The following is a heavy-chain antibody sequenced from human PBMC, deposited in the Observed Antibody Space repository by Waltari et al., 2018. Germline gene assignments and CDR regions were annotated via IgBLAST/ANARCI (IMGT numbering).Heavy chain of an antibody. Sequence: QVQLQESGPGLVKPSETLSLTCTVSGGSISSYYWSWIRQPAGTGLEWIGRIYTSGSTNYNPSLKSRVTMSVDTSKNQFSLKLSSVTAADTAVYYCARDAYYDFWSGYYYYYYYMDVWGKGTTVTVSS. J-gene: IGHJ6*03. D-gene: IGHD3-3*01. V-gene: IGHV4-4*07. CDR1: GGSISSYY. CDR2: IYTSGST. CDR3: ARDAYYDFWSGYYYYYYYMDV.